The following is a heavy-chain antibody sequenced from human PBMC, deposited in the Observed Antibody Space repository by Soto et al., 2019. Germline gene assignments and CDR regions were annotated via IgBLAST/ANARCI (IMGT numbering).Heavy chain of an antibody. V-gene: IGHV3-33*01. CDR3: ARRVNYFDY. CDR1: GFTFSSYG. J-gene: IGHJ4*02. CDR2: IWYDGSNK. Sequence: PRLSCAASGFTFSSYGMHWVRQAAGKGLEWVALIWYDGSNKYYADSVKGRFTISRDNSKNTLYLQMNSLSPEDTAVYYCARRVNYFDYWGQGTLVTVSS.